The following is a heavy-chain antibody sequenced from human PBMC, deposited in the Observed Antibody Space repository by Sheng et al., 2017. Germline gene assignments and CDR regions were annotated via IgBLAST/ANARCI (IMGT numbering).Heavy chain of an antibody. Sequence: QLQLQESGPGLVKPSETLSLTCTVSGGSISRGSYYWGWIRQPPRGGGVEWIGNIYHSGSIYYNPSLKSRVTISVDTSKNQFSLKLSSVTAADTAVYYCASSARAPYYFDYWGQGTLVTVSS. CDR3: ASSARAPYYFDY. D-gene: IGHD3-10*01. CDR2: IYHSGSI. V-gene: IGHV4-39*07. CDR1: GGSISRGSYY. J-gene: IGHJ4*02.